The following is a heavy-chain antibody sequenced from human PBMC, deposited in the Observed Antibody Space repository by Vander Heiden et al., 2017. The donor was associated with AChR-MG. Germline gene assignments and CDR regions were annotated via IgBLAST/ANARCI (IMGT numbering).Heavy chain of an antibody. CDR3: ARLLSGLYFDY. CDR1: GYTFTNYW. Sequence: EMQLVQSGAEVQQPGESLKISCQGSGYTFTNYWIGWVRQIPGKGLEWMGIIYTGDSQSKYSPSFQGQVTISADKSISTAHLQWSSLKASDTAIYFCARLLSGLYFDYWGQGTLVTVSS. D-gene: IGHD6-19*01. V-gene: IGHV5-51*01. J-gene: IGHJ4*02. CDR2: IYTGDSQS.